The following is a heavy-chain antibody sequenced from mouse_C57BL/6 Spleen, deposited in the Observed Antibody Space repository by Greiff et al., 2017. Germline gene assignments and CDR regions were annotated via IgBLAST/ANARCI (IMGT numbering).Heavy chain of an antibody. V-gene: IGHV5-17*01. J-gene: IGHJ4*01. D-gene: IGHD2-5*01. CDR1: GFTFSDYG. CDR2: ISSGSSTI. Sequence: EVKVVESGGGLVKPGGSLKLSCAASGFTFSDYGMHWVRQAPEKGLEWVAYISSGSSTIYYADTVKGRFTISRDNAKNTLFLHMTSLRSEDTAMYYCARTYYSNYYAMDYWGQGTSVTVSS. CDR3: ARTYYSNYYAMDY.